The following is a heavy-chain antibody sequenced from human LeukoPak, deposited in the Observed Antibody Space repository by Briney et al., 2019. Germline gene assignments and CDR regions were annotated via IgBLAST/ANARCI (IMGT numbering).Heavy chain of an antibody. J-gene: IGHJ5*02. CDR2: IYYSGST. D-gene: IGHD2-2*02. V-gene: IGHV4-39*01. Sequence: SETLSLTCTVSGGSISSSSYYWGWIRQPPGKGLEWIGSIYYSGSTYYNPSLKGRVTISVGTSKNQFSLKLSSVTAADTAVYYCARHPAAKPSGWFDPWGQGTLVTVSS. CDR3: ARHPAAKPSGWFDP. CDR1: GGSISSSSYY.